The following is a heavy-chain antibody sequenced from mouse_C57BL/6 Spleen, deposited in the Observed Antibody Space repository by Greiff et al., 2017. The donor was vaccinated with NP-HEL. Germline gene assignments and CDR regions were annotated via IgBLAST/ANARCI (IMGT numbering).Heavy chain of an antibody. Sequence: DVHLVESGGGLVQPGGSLKLSCAASGFTFSDYYMYWVRQTPEKRLEWVAYISNGGGSTYYPDTVKGRFTISRDNAKNTLYLQMSRLKSEDTAMYYCARHYYYGSPWYFDVWGTGTTVTVSS. CDR1: GFTFSDYY. CDR2: ISNGGGST. CDR3: ARHYYYGSPWYFDV. D-gene: IGHD1-1*01. J-gene: IGHJ1*03. V-gene: IGHV5-12*01.